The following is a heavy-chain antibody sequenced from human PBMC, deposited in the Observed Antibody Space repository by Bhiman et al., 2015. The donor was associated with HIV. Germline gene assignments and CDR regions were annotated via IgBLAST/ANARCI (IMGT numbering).Heavy chain of an antibody. V-gene: IGHV3-66*01. D-gene: IGHD4-17*01. Sequence: EVQLVESGGGLVQPGGSLRLSCAASGFTVSDNYMYWVRQAPGKGLEWVSVIYSGGSTYYAESVKGRFIISRDKSKNTLSLQMNSLTAEDTGVFYCAGDSDDGDYLFSWGQGTRGHRLL. J-gene: IGHJ5*02. CDR3: AGDSDDGDYLFS. CDR1: GFTVSDNY. CDR2: IYSGGST.